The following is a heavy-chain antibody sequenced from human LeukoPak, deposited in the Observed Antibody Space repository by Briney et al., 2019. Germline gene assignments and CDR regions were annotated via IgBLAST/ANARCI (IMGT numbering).Heavy chain of an antibody. D-gene: IGHD2-15*01. V-gene: IGHV1-46*01. J-gene: IGHJ5*02. Sequence: ASVKVSCKASGYTFTSYYMHWVRQAPGQGLEWMGIINPSGGTTNYAQKFQGRVTMTRDTSTSTVYMELSSLRSEDTAVYYCARARDIVVVPATNDFWSGYGGGFDPWGQGTLITVSS. CDR1: GYTFTSYY. CDR3: ARARDIVVVPATNDFWSGYGGGFDP. CDR2: INPSGGTT.